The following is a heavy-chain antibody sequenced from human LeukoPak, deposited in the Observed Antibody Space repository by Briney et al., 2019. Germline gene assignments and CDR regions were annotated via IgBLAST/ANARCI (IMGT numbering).Heavy chain of an antibody. CDR3: ARVRRGITGNKWFDP. D-gene: IGHD1-20*01. J-gene: IGHJ5*02. CDR1: GGTFSSYA. V-gene: IGHV1-18*01. Sequence: ASVKVSCKASGGTFSSYAISWVRQAPGQGLEWMGWISAYNGNTNYAQKLQGRVTMTTDTSTRTAYMELRSLRSDDTAVYYCARVRRGITGNKWFDPWGQGTLVTVSS. CDR2: ISAYNGNT.